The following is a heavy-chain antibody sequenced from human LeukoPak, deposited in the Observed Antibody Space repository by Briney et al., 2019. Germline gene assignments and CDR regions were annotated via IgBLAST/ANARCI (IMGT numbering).Heavy chain of an antibody. CDR2: IYRDGNT. V-gene: IGHV3-66*01. Sequence: GGSLRLSCAASGLIVSSNYMSWVRQVPGKGLEWVSFIYRDGNTNYADSVKGRFTISRDNSKNTLSLQMNSLRAEDTAVYYCACSGPYSNGGVMTDYWGQGTLVTVPS. CDR3: ACSGPYSNGGVMTDY. J-gene: IGHJ4*02. D-gene: IGHD6-19*01. CDR1: GLIVSSNY.